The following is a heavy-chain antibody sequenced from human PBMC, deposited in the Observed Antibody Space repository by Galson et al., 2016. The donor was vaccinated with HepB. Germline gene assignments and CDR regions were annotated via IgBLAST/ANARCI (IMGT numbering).Heavy chain of an antibody. J-gene: IGHJ6*02. CDR2: INSDRGSK. V-gene: IGHV3-74*01. CDR1: GFTFSSYW. CDR3: ARGGGKPGISYGLDV. Sequence: SLRLSCAASGFTFSSYWMHWVRQAPGKGLVWVSRINSDRGSKDYADSVTGRFTISRDNAKNTLYLQMNSLRDEDTAFYFCARGGGKPGISYGLDVWGQGTTVTVSS. D-gene: IGHD3-10*01.